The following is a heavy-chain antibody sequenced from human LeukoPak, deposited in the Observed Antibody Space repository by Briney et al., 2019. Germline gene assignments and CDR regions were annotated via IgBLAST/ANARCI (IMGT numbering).Heavy chain of an antibody. D-gene: IGHD3-9*01. J-gene: IGHJ4*02. CDR1: GYSFTSYW. Sequence: GESLKISCNGSGYSFTSYWIGWVRQMPGKGLEWMGIIYPGDSDTRYSPSFQGQVTISADKSISTAYLQWSSLKASDTAMYYCARNKVYYDILTGYRYFDYWGQGTLVTVSS. CDR3: ARNKVYYDILTGYRYFDY. V-gene: IGHV5-51*01. CDR2: IYPGDSDT.